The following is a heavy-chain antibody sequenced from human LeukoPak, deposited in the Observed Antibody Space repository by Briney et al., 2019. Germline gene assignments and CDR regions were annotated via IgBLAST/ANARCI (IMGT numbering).Heavy chain of an antibody. Sequence: GGSLRLSCVGYGVTFSRYSMNWVRPAPGKGLEWVSYISSSSSYKYYADSVKCRFTIARDNAKNSLSLQMNSLRAEDTAVYYCASGSMDYWGQGTLVTVSS. V-gene: IGHV3-21*05. J-gene: IGHJ4*02. CDR3: ASGSMDY. CDR1: GVTFSRYS. CDR2: ISSSSSYK. D-gene: IGHD1-26*01.